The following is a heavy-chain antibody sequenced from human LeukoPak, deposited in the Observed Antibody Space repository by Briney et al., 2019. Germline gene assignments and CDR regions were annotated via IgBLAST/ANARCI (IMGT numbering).Heavy chain of an antibody. CDR2: IYPGDSDT. J-gene: IGHJ5*02. D-gene: IGHD3-10*01. CDR3: ASGITMVRGVIFDNWFDP. CDR1: GYSFTSYW. Sequence: GESLKISCKGSGYSFTSYWIGWVRQMPGKGLEWMGIIYPGDSDTRYSPSFQGQVTISADKSISTAYLQWSSLKASDTAMYYCASGITMVRGVIFDNWFDPWGQGTLVTVSS. V-gene: IGHV5-51*01.